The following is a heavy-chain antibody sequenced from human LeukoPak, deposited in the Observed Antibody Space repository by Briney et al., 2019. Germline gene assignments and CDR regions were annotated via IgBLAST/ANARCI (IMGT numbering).Heavy chain of an antibody. Sequence: SETLSLTCVLCGGSFSGYYWSWIRQPPGKGLEWIGEINHSGSTNYNPSLKSRVTISVDTSKNQFSLKLSSVTAADTAVYYCASAIAVAGRIGVFDYWGQGSLVTVSS. D-gene: IGHD6-19*01. CDR3: ASAIAVAGRIGVFDY. J-gene: IGHJ4*02. CDR2: INHSGST. CDR1: GGSFSGYY. V-gene: IGHV4-34*01.